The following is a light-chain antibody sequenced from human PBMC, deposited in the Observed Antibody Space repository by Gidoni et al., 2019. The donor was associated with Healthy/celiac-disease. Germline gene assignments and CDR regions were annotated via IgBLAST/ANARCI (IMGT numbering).Light chain of an antibody. CDR2: GAS. J-gene: IGKJ2*01. Sequence: EIVLTQSPGTLSLSPGERATPSCRASQSVSSSYLAWYQQKPGQAPWLLIYGASSRATGIPDRFSGSGSGTDFTLTISRLEPEDFAVYYCQQYGSSPYTFGQGTKLEIK. CDR1: QSVSSSY. CDR3: QQYGSSPYT. V-gene: IGKV3-20*01.